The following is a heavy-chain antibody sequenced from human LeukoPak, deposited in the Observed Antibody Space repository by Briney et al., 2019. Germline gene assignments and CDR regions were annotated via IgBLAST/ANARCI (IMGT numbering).Heavy chain of an antibody. J-gene: IGHJ2*01. Sequence: SETLSLTCAVYGGSFSGYYWSWIRQPPGKGLEWIGEINHSGSTNYNPSLKSRVTISVDTSKNQFSLKLSSVTAADTAVYYCARAQGFGVVRYFDLWGRGALVTVSS. V-gene: IGHV4-34*01. CDR2: INHSGST. CDR1: GGSFSGYY. CDR3: ARAQGFGVVRYFDL. D-gene: IGHD3-3*01.